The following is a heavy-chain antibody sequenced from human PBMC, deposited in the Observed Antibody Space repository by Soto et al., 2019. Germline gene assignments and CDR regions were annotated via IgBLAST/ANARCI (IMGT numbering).Heavy chain of an antibody. D-gene: IGHD3-10*01. CDR1: GFTFSSYG. CDR2: IWYDGSNK. CDR3: ARDGHLWFGEFEAHYFDY. J-gene: IGHJ4*02. Sequence: QVQLVESGGGVVQPGRSLRLSCAASGFTFSSYGMQWVRQAPGKGLEWVAVIWYDGSNKYDADSVKGRFTISRDNSKNTLYLQMNSLRAEDTAVYYCARDGHLWFGEFEAHYFDYWGQGTLVTVSS. V-gene: IGHV3-33*01.